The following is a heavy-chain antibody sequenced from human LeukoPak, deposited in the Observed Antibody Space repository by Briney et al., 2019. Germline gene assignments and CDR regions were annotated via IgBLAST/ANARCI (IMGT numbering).Heavy chain of an antibody. CDR1: GGSFSGYY. V-gene: IGHV4-34*01. D-gene: IGHD6-13*01. CDR2: INHSGST. Sequence: SETLSLTCAVYGGSFSGYYWSWIRQPPGKGLEWIGEINHSGSTNYNPSLKSRVTISVDTSKNQFSLKLSSVTAADTAVYYCAKGYSSFAFGYWGQGTLVTVSS. J-gene: IGHJ4*02. CDR3: AKGYSSFAFGY.